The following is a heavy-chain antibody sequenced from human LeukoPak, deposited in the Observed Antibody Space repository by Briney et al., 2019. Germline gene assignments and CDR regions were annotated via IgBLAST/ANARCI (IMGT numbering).Heavy chain of an antibody. CDR3: ATPLVNWFDY. CDR1: GFTFSSYG. D-gene: IGHD1-1*01. V-gene: IGHV3-30*02. Sequence: GGSLRLSCAASGFTFSSYGMHWVRQAPGKGLEWVAFIRYDGSNKYYADSVKGRFTISRDNSKNTLYLQMNSLRAEDTAVYYCATPLVNWFDYWGQGTLVTVSS. CDR2: IRYDGSNK. J-gene: IGHJ4*02.